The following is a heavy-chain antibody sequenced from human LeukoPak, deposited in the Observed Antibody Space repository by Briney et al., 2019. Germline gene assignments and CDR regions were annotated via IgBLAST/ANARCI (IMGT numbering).Heavy chain of an antibody. CDR3: PRGHYGSGSSFDY. CDR2: IGTAGDT. Sequence: GGSLRLSCAASAFTFSSYYMHWVRHAAGKGLEWVSAIGTAGDTYYQGSVKGRFTISRENPKNSLYLQMNNLKTGNTALYYCPRGHYGSGSSFDYWGQGTLVTVSS. J-gene: IGHJ4*02. CDR1: AFTFSSYY. V-gene: IGHV3-13*01. D-gene: IGHD3-10*01.